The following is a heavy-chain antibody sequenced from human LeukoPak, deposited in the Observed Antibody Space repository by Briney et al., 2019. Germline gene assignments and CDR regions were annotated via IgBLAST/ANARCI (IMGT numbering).Heavy chain of an antibody. Sequence: GGSLRLSCAASGFTFSSYAMSWVRQAPGKGLERVSAISGSGGSTYYADSVKGRFTISRDNSKNTLYLQMNSLRAEDTAVYYCARDRSNIVVVIAPDYWGQGTLVTVSS. J-gene: IGHJ4*02. D-gene: IGHD2-21*01. CDR3: ARDRSNIVVVIAPDY. CDR1: GFTFSSYA. CDR2: ISGSGGST. V-gene: IGHV3-23*01.